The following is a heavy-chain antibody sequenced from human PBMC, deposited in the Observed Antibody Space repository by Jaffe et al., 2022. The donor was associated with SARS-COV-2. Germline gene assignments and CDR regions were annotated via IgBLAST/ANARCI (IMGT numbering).Heavy chain of an antibody. CDR1: GGSISSSDYY. V-gene: IGHV4-39*01. CDR2: IHYSGTT. D-gene: IGHD2-8*01. J-gene: IGHJ5*02. CDR3: VRHGVDNVWFDP. Sequence: QLQLQESGPGLVKTSETLPLTCTVSGGSISSSDYYWDWIRQPPGKGLEWIGSIHYSGTTYYNPSLRSRLTVSVDTSKNQFSLQMRSVTAADTAMYYCVRHGVDNVWFDPWGQGTLVIVSS.